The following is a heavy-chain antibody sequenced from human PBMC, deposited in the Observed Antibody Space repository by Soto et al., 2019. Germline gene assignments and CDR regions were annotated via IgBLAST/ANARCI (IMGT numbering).Heavy chain of an antibody. D-gene: IGHD6-6*01. CDR3: AKDSRSSSWYFDL. V-gene: IGHV3-9*01. CDR1: GFTFDDYA. CDR2: ISWNSGSI. J-gene: IGHJ2*01. Sequence: EVQLVESGGGLVQPGRSLRLSCAASGFTFDDYAMHWVRQAPGKGLEWVSGISWNSGSIGYADSVKGRFTISRDNAKNSLYLQMNSLRAEDTALYYCAKDSRSSSWYFDLWGRGTLVTVSS.